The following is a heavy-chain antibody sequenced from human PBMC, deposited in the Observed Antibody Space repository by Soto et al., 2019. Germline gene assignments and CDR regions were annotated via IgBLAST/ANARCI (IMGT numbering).Heavy chain of an antibody. J-gene: IGHJ5*02. Sequence: ASVKVSCKASGYTFTGYYMHWVRQAPGQGLEWMGWINPNSGGTNYAQKFQGWVTMTRDTSISTAYMELSRLRSDDTAVYYCAREGRGVYYYGSGSYWGNWFDPWGQGTLVTVSS. CDR1: GYTFTGYY. V-gene: IGHV1-2*04. CDR2: INPNSGGT. CDR3: AREGRGVYYYGSGSYWGNWFDP. D-gene: IGHD3-10*01.